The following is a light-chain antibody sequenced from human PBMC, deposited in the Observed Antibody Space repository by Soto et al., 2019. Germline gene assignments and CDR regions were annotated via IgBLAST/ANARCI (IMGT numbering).Light chain of an antibody. V-gene: IGKV3-11*01. CDR3: HQRSNWHPLT. Sequence: EIVLTQSPATLSLSPGERATLSCRASQSVSSYLAWYQQKPGQAPRLLIYDASNMATGIPARFSGSGSGTDFTLTIISLEPEDVAVYYCHQRSNWHPLTFGGGTKVEIK. CDR2: DAS. J-gene: IGKJ4*01. CDR1: QSVSSY.